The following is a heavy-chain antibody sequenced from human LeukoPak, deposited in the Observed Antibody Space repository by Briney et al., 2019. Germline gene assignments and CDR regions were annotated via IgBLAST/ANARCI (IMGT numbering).Heavy chain of an antibody. D-gene: IGHD3-22*01. CDR1: GYTFTSYG. Sequence: GASVKVSCKASGYTFTSYGISWVRQAPGQGLEWMGWISAYNGNTNYAQKLQGRVTMTRDTSISTAYMELSRLRSDDTAVYYCARDGPTYYYDSSGYDKPSADYWGQGTLVTVSS. CDR3: ARDGPTYYYDSSGYDKPSADY. CDR2: ISAYNGNT. V-gene: IGHV1-18*01. J-gene: IGHJ4*02.